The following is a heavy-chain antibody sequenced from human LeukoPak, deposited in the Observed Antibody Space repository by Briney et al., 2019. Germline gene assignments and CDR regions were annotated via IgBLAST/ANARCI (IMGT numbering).Heavy chain of an antibody. CDR1: GGTFSSYA. V-gene: IGHV1-18*01. J-gene: IGHJ4*02. D-gene: IGHD1-1*01. CDR2: ISANDGKI. CDR3: ARELHVERDDY. Sequence: ASVKVSCKASGGTFSSYAISWVRQAPGQGLEWMGWISANDGKIHYSERHQGRMTMSTDTVTSTVYMELRSLRSDDTAVYYCARELHVERDDYWGQGTLVTVSS.